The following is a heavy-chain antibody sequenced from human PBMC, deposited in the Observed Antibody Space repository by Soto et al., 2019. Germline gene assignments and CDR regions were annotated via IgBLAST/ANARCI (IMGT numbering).Heavy chain of an antibody. J-gene: IGHJ6*02. V-gene: IGHV3-74*01. CDR1: GFTFSNYW. CDR3: ARGLRGYYGMDV. Sequence: EVQLVESGGGLVQPGEFLTLSCAASGFTFSNYWMHWVRQVPGKGLMWISRINSDGSMANYADALKGRFTISRDNAKNTVFLQMNSPRAEDTALYYCARGLRGYYGMDVWGQGTTVTVSS. CDR2: INSDGSMA.